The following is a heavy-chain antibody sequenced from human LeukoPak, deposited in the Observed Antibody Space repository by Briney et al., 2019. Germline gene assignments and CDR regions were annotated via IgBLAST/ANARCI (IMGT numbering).Heavy chain of an antibody. Sequence: ASVKVSCKASGYTFTSYYMHWVRQAPGQGLEWMGIINPSDGSTSYAQKFQGRVTMTRDMSTSTVYMELGSLRSEDTAVYYCAREGGSSSTSYYFDYWGQGTLVTVSS. CDR1: GYTFTSYY. J-gene: IGHJ4*02. V-gene: IGHV1-46*01. D-gene: IGHD6-6*01. CDR2: INPSDGST. CDR3: AREGGSSSTSYYFDY.